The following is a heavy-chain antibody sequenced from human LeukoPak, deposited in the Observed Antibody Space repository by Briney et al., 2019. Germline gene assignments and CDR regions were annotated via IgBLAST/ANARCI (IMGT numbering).Heavy chain of an antibody. CDR3: VRGPARGYYDGSGYDFDY. V-gene: IGHV3-30*02. CDR1: GFTFSNYG. Sequence: PGGSLRLSCAASGFTFSNYGMHLVRQAPGKGPELVTFIRDDGIDSYYGNSVKGRFSVSRDNSKSIFYLEMSSLRSADTPVYYCVRGPARGYYDGSGYDFDYWGQGTLVTVSS. D-gene: IGHD3-22*01. J-gene: IGHJ4*02. CDR2: IRDDGIDS.